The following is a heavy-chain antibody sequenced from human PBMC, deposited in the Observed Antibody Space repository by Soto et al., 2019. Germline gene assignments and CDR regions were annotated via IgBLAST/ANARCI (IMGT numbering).Heavy chain of an antibody. Sequence: QLQLQESGPGLVKPSETLSLTCTVSGDSISSSSYYWGWIRQSPGKGLEWIGSIYYSGGTYYKLSLKSRVTISVDTSKNEFCLKLSSVTAADTAVYYCARQIRGAWYLDAFDIWGQGTMVTVSS. J-gene: IGHJ3*02. V-gene: IGHV4-39*01. CDR2: IYYSGGT. CDR1: GDSISSSSYY. D-gene: IGHD6-19*01. CDR3: ARQIRGAWYLDAFDI.